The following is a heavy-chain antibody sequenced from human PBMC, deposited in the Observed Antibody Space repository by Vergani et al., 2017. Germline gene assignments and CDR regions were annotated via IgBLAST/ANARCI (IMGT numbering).Heavy chain of an antibody. V-gene: IGHV7-4-1*02. CDR2: IKTNTGNP. J-gene: IGHJ6*02. CDR3: ARVPLDSSGYFFVDSSYYYYGMDV. CDR1: GNTFTSYA. Sequence: QVQLVQSGSELKKPGAPVKVSCKASGNTFTSYAMNWVRQPPGQGLEWMGWIKTNTGNPTYAQGFTGRFVFSLDSSVSTAYLQISSLKAEDTAVYYCARVPLDSSGYFFVDSSYYYYGMDVWGQGTTVTVSS. D-gene: IGHD3-22*01.